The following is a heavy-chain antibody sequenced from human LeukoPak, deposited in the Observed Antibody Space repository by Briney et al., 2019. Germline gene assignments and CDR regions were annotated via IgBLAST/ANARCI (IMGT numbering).Heavy chain of an antibody. CDR3: ARGVVTAILGYYYMDV. CDR1: GGTFSSYA. J-gene: IGHJ6*03. Sequence: SVKVSCKASGGTFSSYAISWVRQAPGQGLEWMGGIIPIFGTANYAQKFQGRVTITADESTSTAYMELSSLRSEDTAVYYCARGVVTAILGYYYMDVWGKGTTVTISS. D-gene: IGHD2-21*02. V-gene: IGHV1-69*13. CDR2: IIPIFGTA.